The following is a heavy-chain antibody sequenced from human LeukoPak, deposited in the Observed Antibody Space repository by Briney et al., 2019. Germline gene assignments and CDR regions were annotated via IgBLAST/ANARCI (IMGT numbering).Heavy chain of an antibody. D-gene: IGHD3-10*01. CDR1: GGTFSSYA. J-gene: IGHJ4*02. Sequence: ASVKVSCKASGGTFSSYAISWVRQAPGQGLEWMGGIIPIFGTANYAQKFQGRVTITTDESTSTAYMELSSLRSEDTAVYYCARDPTFRGVISTPGHWGQGTLVTVSS. CDR3: ARDPTFRGVISTPGH. CDR2: IIPIFGTA. V-gene: IGHV1-69*05.